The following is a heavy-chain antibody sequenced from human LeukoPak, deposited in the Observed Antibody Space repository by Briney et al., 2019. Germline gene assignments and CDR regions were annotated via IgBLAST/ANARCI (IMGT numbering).Heavy chain of an antibody. J-gene: IGHJ6*02. Sequence: ASVKVSCKAFGYSFTTYGISWVRQAPGQGLEWMAWISAYDGKTNYAQTFQGRVTMTTDASTSTAYMELRSLRSDDTAVYYCAGEAIIVPSGGMDLWGQGTTVTVSS. CDR3: AGEAIIVPSGGMDL. CDR2: ISAYDGKT. CDR1: GYSFTTYG. V-gene: IGHV1-18*01. D-gene: IGHD2-2*01.